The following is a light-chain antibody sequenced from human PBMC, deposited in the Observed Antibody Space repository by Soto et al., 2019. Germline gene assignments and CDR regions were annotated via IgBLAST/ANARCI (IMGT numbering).Light chain of an antibody. Sequence: EIVMTQSPATLSVSPGERATLSFRASQSVSSNLAWYQQKPGQPPKLLIYWASTRESGVPDRFSGSGSGTDFTLTISSLQAEDVAVYYCQQYYSTPITFGQGTRLEIK. V-gene: IGKV3-15*01. CDR2: WAS. CDR1: QSVSSN. CDR3: QQYYSTPIT. J-gene: IGKJ5*01.